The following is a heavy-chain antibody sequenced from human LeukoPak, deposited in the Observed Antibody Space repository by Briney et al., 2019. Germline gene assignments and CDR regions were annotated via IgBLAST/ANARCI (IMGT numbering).Heavy chain of an antibody. CDR3: ARESGSSGYLPFDY. Sequence: SETLPLTCTVSGGSISSYYWSWIRQPPGKGLEWIGYIHYSGSTNYNPSLKSRVTISVDTSKNQFSLKLNSVTAADTAVYFCARESGSSGYLPFDYWGQGTLVTVSS. CDR2: IHYSGST. V-gene: IGHV4-59*01. CDR1: GGSISSYY. J-gene: IGHJ4*02. D-gene: IGHD3-22*01.